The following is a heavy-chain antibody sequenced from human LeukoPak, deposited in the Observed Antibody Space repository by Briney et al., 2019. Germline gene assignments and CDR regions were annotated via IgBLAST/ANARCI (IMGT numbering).Heavy chain of an antibody. CDR3: AREKRASGHPFDY. Sequence: SETLSLTCTVSGGSISSSSYYWGWIRQPPGKRLEWIGSIYYSGSTYYNPSLKSRVTISVDTSKNQFSLKLSSVTAADTAVYYCAREKRASGHPFDYWGQGTLVTVSS. J-gene: IGHJ4*02. V-gene: IGHV4-39*07. CDR2: IYYSGST. D-gene: IGHD1-26*01. CDR1: GGSISSSSYY.